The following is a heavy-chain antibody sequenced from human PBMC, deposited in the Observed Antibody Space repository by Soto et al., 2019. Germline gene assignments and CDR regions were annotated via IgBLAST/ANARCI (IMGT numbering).Heavy chain of an antibody. V-gene: IGHV3-30*18. Sequence: GGARRLSWAASGFTFRSYGMHWVRQAPGKGLEWVAVISYDGSNKYYADSVRGRFTISRDNSKNTLYLQMNSLRAEDTAVYYCAKDAEYYYDSSGCPDPWGQGP. CDR1: GFTFRSYG. D-gene: IGHD3-22*01. CDR3: AKDAEYYYDSSGCPDP. CDR2: ISYDGSNK. J-gene: IGHJ5*02.